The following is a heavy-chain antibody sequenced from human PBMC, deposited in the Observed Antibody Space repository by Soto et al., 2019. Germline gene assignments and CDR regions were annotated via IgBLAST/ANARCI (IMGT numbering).Heavy chain of an antibody. J-gene: IGHJ4*02. Sequence: PSDTLSLTCTVSGGSITSIYSWCWIRQPPGKGLEWIGSIYYSGSTYYNPSLKSRVTISVDTSKNQFSLKLSSVTAADTAVYYCATIPATTILTDYWGQGTLVTVSS. V-gene: IGHV4-39*01. D-gene: IGHD2-2*02. CDR3: ATIPATTILTDY. CDR1: GGSITSIYS. CDR2: IYYSGST.